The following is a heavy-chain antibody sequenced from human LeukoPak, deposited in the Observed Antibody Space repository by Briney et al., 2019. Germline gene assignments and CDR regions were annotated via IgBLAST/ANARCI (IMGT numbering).Heavy chain of an antibody. CDR1: GYSISSGYY. V-gene: IGHV4-38-2*01. J-gene: IGHJ4*02. CDR3: ARGGIAAAAPFDY. CDR2: IYHSGST. Sequence: SETLSLTCAVSGYSISSGYYWGWIRQPPGKGLEWIGSIYHSGSTYYNPSLKSRVTISVDTSKNRFSLKLSSVTAADTAVYYCARGGIAAAAPFDYWGQGTLVTVSS. D-gene: IGHD6-13*01.